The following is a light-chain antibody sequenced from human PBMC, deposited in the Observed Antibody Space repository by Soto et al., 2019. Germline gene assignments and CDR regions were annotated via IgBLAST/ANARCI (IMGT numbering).Light chain of an antibody. CDR2: DAS. CDR3: QQYNNWPPIT. CDR1: QSVSSN. J-gene: IGKJ5*01. Sequence: EFVLTQSPGTLSLSPGERATLSCRASQSVSSNLAWYQQKPGQAPRLLIYDASTRATVIPARFSGSGSGTEFTLTISSLQSEDFAVYYCQQYNNWPPITFGQGTRLEIK. V-gene: IGKV3-15*01.